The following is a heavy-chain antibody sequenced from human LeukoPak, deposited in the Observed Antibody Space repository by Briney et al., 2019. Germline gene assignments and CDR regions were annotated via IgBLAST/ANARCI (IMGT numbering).Heavy chain of an antibody. D-gene: IGHD3-3*01. V-gene: IGHV1-69*04. CDR3: ARDNYDFWSGYYSVYFDY. Sequence: ASVKVSCKASGYTFTSYGISWVRQAPGQGLEWMGRIIPILGIANYAQKFQGRVTITADKSTSTAYMELSSLRSEDTAVYYCARDNYDFWSGYYSVYFDYWGQGTLVTVSS. CDR2: IIPILGIA. CDR1: GYTFTSYG. J-gene: IGHJ4*02.